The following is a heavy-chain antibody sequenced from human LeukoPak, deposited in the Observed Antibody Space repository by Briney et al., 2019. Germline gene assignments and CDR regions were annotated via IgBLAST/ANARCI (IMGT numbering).Heavy chain of an antibody. Sequence: GGSLRLSCAASGFTFSSYAMSWVRQAPGKGLEWVSAISGSGGSTYYADSVKGRFTISRDNSKNSLYLQMNSLRAEDTAVYYCARALIGYYFDYWGQGTLVTVSS. D-gene: IGHD2-8*01. CDR3: ARALIGYYFDY. CDR1: GFTFSSYA. V-gene: IGHV3-23*01. J-gene: IGHJ4*02. CDR2: ISGSGGST.